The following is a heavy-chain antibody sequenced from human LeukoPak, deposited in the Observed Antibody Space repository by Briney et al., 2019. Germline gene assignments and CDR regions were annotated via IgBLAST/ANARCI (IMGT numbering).Heavy chain of an antibody. J-gene: IGHJ5*02. Sequence: PSETLSLTCAVYGGSFSGYYWSWIRQPPGKGLEWIGSIYYSGSTYYNPSLKSRVTISVDTSKNQFSLKLSSVTAADTAVYYCARDIYYDILTGYYLNWFDPWGQGTLVTVSS. V-gene: IGHV4-34*01. CDR2: IYYSGST. CDR3: ARDIYYDILTGYYLNWFDP. D-gene: IGHD3-9*01. CDR1: GGSFSGYY.